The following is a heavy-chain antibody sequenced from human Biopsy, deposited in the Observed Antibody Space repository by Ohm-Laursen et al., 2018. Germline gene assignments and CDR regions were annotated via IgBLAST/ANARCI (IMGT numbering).Heavy chain of an antibody. CDR2: ASYSGYT. V-gene: IGHV4-59*08. CDR3: ARLGNFWNAEDGLDL. J-gene: IGHJ3*01. D-gene: IGHD3-3*01. CDR1: DDSIRNFY. Sequence: SDTLSLTCTVSDDSIRNFYWTWIRQPPGQGLEWIGHASYSGYTNYNPSLKSRATISVDTSKNHFSLNLRSVTAADTAVYSCARLGNFWNAEDGLDLWGLGTMVTVSS.